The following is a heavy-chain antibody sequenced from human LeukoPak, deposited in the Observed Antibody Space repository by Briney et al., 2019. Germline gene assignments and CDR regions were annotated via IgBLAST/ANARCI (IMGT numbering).Heavy chain of an antibody. CDR1: GGSFSGYY. D-gene: IGHD1-14*01. CDR3: AREHTGFDY. V-gene: IGHV4-34*01. CDR2: INHSGST. Sequence: SETLSLTCAVYGGSFSGYYWSWIRQPPGKGLEWIGEINHSGSTNYNPSLKSRVTISVDTSKNQFSLELSSVTAADTAVYYCAREHTGFDYWGQGTLVTVSS. J-gene: IGHJ4*02.